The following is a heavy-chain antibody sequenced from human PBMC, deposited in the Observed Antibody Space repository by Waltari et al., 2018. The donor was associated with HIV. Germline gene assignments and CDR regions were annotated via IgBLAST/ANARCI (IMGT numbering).Heavy chain of an antibody. CDR3: ARVRVRSSSSYYWYFDL. V-gene: IGHV3-7*01. CDR1: GFTFSSFW. CDR2: IKQDGSEK. J-gene: IGHJ2*01. Sequence: EVQLVESGGGLVQPGGSLGLSCAASGFTFSSFWKSWVRQAPGKGLEWVANIKQDGSEKYYVDSVKGRFTISRDNAQNSLYLQMNSLRAEDTAVYYCARVRVRSSSSYYWYFDLWGRGTLVTV. D-gene: IGHD2-2*01.